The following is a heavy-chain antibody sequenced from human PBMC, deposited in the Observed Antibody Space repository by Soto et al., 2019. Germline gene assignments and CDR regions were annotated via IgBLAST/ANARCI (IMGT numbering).Heavy chain of an antibody. D-gene: IGHD3-3*01. J-gene: IGHJ3*02. CDR1: GWSFSVYY. V-gene: IGHV4-34*01. CDR3: ARLALRFHGAFDI. Sequence: QVQLQQWGAGLLKPSETLSLTCAVYGWSFSVYYWSWIRQPPGKGLEWIGEINHSGSTNYNPSLKSRVTISVDTSKNQFSLKLRSVTASDTAVYYCARLALRFHGAFDIWGQGTMVTVSS. CDR2: INHSGST.